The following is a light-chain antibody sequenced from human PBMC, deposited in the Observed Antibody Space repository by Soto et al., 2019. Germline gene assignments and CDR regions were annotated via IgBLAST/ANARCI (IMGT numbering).Light chain of an antibody. J-gene: IGLJ1*01. CDR2: GNS. CDR3: QAYDSSRSAYV. V-gene: IGLV1-40*01. CDR1: SSNIGAGYD. Sequence: QSVLTQPPSVSGAPGQRVTISCTGSSSNIGAGYDVHWYQQLPGTAPKLLIYGNSNRPSGVPDRLSGSKSGTSASLAITGLQAEDEADYYCQAYDSSRSAYVFAKGTKLTVL.